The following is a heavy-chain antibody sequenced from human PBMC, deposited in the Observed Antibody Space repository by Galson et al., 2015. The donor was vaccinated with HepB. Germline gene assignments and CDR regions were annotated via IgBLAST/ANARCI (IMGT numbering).Heavy chain of an antibody. CDR2: IYPGDSDT. CDR3: ARLYGEEESGGGYYYYYMDV. J-gene: IGHJ6*03. CDR1: GYSFTSYW. Sequence: QSGAEVKKPGESLKISCKGSGYSFTSYWIGWVRQMPGKGLEWMGIIYPGDSDTRYSPSFQGQVTISADKSISTAYLQWSSLKASDTAMYYCARLYGEEESGGGYYYYYMDVWGKGTTVTVSS. V-gene: IGHV5-51*01. D-gene: IGHD3-10*01.